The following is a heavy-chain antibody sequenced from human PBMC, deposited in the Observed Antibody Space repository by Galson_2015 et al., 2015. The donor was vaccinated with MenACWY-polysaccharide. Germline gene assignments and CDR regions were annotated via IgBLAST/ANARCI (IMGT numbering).Heavy chain of an antibody. V-gene: IGHV4-61*01. CDR1: GGSVTSGSYF. CDR2: MSHSGSA. CDR3: AREPIYSGSFGWFDP. D-gene: IGHD1-26*01. Sequence: ETLSLTCTVSGGSVTSGSYFWSWLRQSPGKGLEWIGYMSHSGSANYNPSLKSRVTLSIDTSKNQFSLRLTSVTSADTAMYYCAREPIYSGSFGWFDPWGQGTLVTVSS. J-gene: IGHJ5*02.